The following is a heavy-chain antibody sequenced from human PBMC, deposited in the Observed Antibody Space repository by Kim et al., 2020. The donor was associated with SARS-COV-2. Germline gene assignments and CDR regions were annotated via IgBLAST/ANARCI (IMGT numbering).Heavy chain of an antibody. CDR3: ARHSSSSWYSVGVDY. D-gene: IGHD6-13*01. V-gene: IGHV4-39*01. J-gene: IGHJ4*02. Sequence: PSLKHRVAISVETSKTQFSLKLSPVTAADTAVYYCARHSSSSWYSVGVDYWGQGTLVTVSS.